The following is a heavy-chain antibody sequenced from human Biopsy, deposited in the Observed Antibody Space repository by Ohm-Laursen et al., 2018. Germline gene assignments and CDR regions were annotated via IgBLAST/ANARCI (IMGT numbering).Heavy chain of an antibody. D-gene: IGHD5-24*01. CDR2: IKQDGSEK. J-gene: IGHJ3*01. CDR1: GFTFSSYW. Sequence: SLRLSCAASGFTFSSYWMSWVRQAPGKGLEWVANIKQDGSEKDYVDSVKGRFTISRDNAKNSLYLQLNSLRAEDTAVYYCARDSGGMATILDAFDLWGQGTMVTVSP. V-gene: IGHV3-7*03. CDR3: ARDSGGMATILDAFDL.